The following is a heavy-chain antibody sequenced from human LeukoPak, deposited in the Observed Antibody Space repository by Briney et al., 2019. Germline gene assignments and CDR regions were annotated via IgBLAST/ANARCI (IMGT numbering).Heavy chain of an antibody. J-gene: IGHJ6*03. D-gene: IGHD7-27*01. CDR1: GGSMSSYY. CDR2: IYHSGST. CDR3: ARGNWVDYYYMDV. Sequence: SETLSLTCTVSGGSMSSYYWSWIRQPPGKGLEWIVYIYHSGSTKYNPSLKSRVTVSVDTSKKLFSLRLTSVTAADTAVYYCARGNWVDYYYMDVWGRGTTVTVSS. V-gene: IGHV4-59*01.